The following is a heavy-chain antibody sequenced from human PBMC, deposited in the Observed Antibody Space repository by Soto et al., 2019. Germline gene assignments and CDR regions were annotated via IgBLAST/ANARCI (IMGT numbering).Heavy chain of an antibody. CDR2: IYHTGNA. Sequence: SETLSLTCSVSGDSISNSRFYWAWIRQPPGEGLEWIGSIYHTGNAYYNPSLKSRVTISVDTSKNQFSLKLSSVTAADTAVYYCARRYGGTFDYWGQGTLVTVSS. V-gene: IGHV4-39*07. D-gene: IGHD2-15*01. J-gene: IGHJ4*02. CDR1: GDSISNSRFY. CDR3: ARRYGGTFDY.